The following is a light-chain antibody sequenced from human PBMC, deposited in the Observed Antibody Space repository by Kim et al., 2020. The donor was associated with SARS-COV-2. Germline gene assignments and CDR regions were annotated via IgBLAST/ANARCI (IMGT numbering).Light chain of an antibody. Sequence: EIVMTQSPATLSVSPGERASLSCRASQSISRYLAWYQQKPGQTPRLVIYGALTRATGIPDRFSGSGSGTEFTLTISSLQSEDFAVYYYQQYNNWPLTFGGGTKVDIK. V-gene: IGKV3-15*01. CDR3: QQYNNWPLT. CDR1: QSISRY. J-gene: IGKJ4*01. CDR2: GAL.